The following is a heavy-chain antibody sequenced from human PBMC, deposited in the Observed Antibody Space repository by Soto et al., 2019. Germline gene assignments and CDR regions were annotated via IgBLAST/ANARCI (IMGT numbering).Heavy chain of an antibody. J-gene: IGHJ2*01. V-gene: IGHV3-23*01. Sequence: EVQLLESGGGLVQPGGSLRLSCAASGFTFSSYAMSWVRQAPGKGLEWVSAISGSGGSTYYADSVKGRFTISRDNSKNTLYLQMNSLRAEDTAVYYCAKSGPNRYSSGWYRPRDWYFALWGRGTLVTVSS. CDR2: ISGSGGST. CDR1: GFTFSSYA. D-gene: IGHD6-19*01. CDR3: AKSGPNRYSSGWYRPRDWYFAL.